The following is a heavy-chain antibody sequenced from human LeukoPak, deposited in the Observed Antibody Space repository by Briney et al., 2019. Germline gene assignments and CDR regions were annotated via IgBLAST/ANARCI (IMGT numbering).Heavy chain of an antibody. V-gene: IGHV3-30-3*01. Sequence: GGSLRLSCAASGFIFSSYAMHWVRQAPGKGLEWVAVISYDGSNKYYADSVKGRFTISRDNSKNTLYLQMNSLRAEDTAVYYCARDHTAMATYYFDYWGQGTLVTVSS. D-gene: IGHD5-18*01. CDR3: ARDHTAMATYYFDY. CDR1: GFIFSSYA. J-gene: IGHJ4*02. CDR2: ISYDGSNK.